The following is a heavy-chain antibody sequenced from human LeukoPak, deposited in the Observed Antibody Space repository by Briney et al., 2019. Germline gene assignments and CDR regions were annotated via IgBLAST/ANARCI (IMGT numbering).Heavy chain of an antibody. CDR3: ARSRRPFDFED. J-gene: IGHJ4*02. V-gene: IGHV4-59*01. CDR1: GGSISSYY. Sequence: KTSETLSLTCTVFGGSISSYYWSWIRQPPGKGLEWIGYIYYSGTTNYNPSLKSRVTISVDTSKNQFSLKLSSVTAADTAVYYCARSRRPFDFEDWGQGTLVTVSS. CDR2: IYYSGTT.